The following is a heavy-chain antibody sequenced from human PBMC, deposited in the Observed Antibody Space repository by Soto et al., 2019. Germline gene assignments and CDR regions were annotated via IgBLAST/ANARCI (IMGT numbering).Heavy chain of an antibody. D-gene: IGHD5-18*01. CDR1: GFTFSRYG. Sequence: QPGGSLRLSCAASGFTFSRYGMHWVRQAPGKGLQWVAVISNDGSKKHYADSVKGRFTISRDNSKNTLYLQMTSLRAEDTAVYYCARDQDSYGYYYYYGMDVWGQGTTVTVSS. CDR3: ARDQDSYGYYYYYGMDV. CDR2: ISNDGSKK. J-gene: IGHJ6*02. V-gene: IGHV3-30*03.